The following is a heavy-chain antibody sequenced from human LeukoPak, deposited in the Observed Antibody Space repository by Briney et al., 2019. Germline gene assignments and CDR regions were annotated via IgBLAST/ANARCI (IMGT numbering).Heavy chain of an antibody. V-gene: IGHV4-59*01. CDR3: ARDRLFRGLSFAFDI. D-gene: IGHD3-10*01. J-gene: IGHJ3*02. CDR2: MSYSGST. Sequence: PSETLSLTCIVSGGSISSYYWSWIRQPPGKGLEWIGYMSYSGSTNYNPSLKSRVTTSLDTSKNQFSLKLSSVTAADTAVYYCARDRLFRGLSFAFDIWGQGTMITVSS. CDR1: GGSISSYY.